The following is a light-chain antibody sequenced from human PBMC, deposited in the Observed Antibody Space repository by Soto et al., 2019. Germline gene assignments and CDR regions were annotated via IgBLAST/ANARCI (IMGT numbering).Light chain of an antibody. CDR3: QHYVTWPLT. Sequence: EIVMTQSPATLSVSLGDRATLSCRASQSVGSYLAWYQQKPGQAPRLLIYDTSIRAAGVPARFSGSRSGAEFTLTISSLQSEDFAVYYCQHYVTWPLTFGGGTKVDIK. J-gene: IGKJ4*01. CDR1: QSVGSY. V-gene: IGKV3-15*01. CDR2: DTS.